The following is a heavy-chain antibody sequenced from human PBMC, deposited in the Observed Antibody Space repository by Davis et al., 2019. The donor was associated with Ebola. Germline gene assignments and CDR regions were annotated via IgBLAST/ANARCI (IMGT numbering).Heavy chain of an antibody. CDR2: ISSSSSTI. V-gene: IGHV3-48*02. D-gene: IGHD3-10*01. Sequence: PGGSLRLSCAASGFTFSSYSMNWVRQAPGKGLEWVSYISSSSSTIYYADSVKGRFTISRDNAKNSLYLQMNSLRDEDTAVYYCARDGVEGFGELLYYYYYGMDVWGKGTTVTVSS. CDR1: GFTFSSYS. CDR3: ARDGVEGFGELLYYYYYGMDV. J-gene: IGHJ6*04.